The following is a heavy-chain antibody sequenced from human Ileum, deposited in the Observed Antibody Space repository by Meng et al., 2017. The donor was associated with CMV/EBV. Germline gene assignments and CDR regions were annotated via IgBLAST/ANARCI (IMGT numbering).Heavy chain of an antibody. CDR2: IDTASDT. Sequence: GEALNISCAASGFIFSSYDMHWDRPATGKGLEWVSAIDTASDTFYPNSVQGRFTITRENAKNSLYLQMNSLRAGDTAVYYCARGRCSSTSCYPYYYYYPMDVWGQGTTVTVSS. CDR1: GFIFSSYD. CDR3: ARGRCSSTSCYPYYYYYPMDV. D-gene: IGHD2-2*01. V-gene: IGHV3-13*01. J-gene: IGHJ6*02.